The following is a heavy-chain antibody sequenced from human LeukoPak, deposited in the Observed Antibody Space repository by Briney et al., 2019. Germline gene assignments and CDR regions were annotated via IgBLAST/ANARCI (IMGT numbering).Heavy chain of an antibody. CDR2: IRYDASNR. D-gene: IGHD3-10*01. Sequence: GRSLRLSCAASGFTFSSYAMHWVRQAPGKGLEWVAFIRYDASNRYYADSVKGRFTIFRDIPKNTLYLQMNSLRAEDTALYFCARMVQRNYYYYMDVWGKGTTVTISS. CDR3: ARMVQRNYYYYMDV. CDR1: GFTFSSYA. V-gene: IGHV3-30*04. J-gene: IGHJ6*03.